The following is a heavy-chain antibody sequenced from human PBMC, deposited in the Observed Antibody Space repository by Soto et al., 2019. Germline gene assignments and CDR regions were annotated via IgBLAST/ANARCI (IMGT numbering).Heavy chain of an antibody. CDR3: ARDMSGAAAVYYYYYYMDV. V-gene: IGHV3-21*01. Sequence: GGSLRLSCAASGFTFSSYSMNWVRQAPGKGLEWVSSISSSSSYIYYADSVKGRFTISRDNAKNSLYLQMNSLRAEDTAVYYCARDMSGAAAVYYYYYYMDVWGKGTTVTVSS. CDR1: GFTFSSYS. J-gene: IGHJ6*03. CDR2: ISSSSSYI. D-gene: IGHD6-13*01.